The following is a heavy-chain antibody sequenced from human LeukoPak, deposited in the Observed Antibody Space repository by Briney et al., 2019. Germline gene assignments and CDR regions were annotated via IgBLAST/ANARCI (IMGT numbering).Heavy chain of an antibody. CDR3: AREIQGGRWVRGALDY. CDR2: IYYSGST. Sequence: SQTLSLTCTVSGGSISSGGYYWSWIRQHPGKGLEWIGYIYYSGSTYYNPSLKSRVTISVDTSKNQFSLKLSSVTAADPAVYYCAREIQGGRWVRGALDYWGQGTLVTVSS. CDR1: GGSISSGGYY. V-gene: IGHV4-31*03. J-gene: IGHJ4*02. D-gene: IGHD3-10*01.